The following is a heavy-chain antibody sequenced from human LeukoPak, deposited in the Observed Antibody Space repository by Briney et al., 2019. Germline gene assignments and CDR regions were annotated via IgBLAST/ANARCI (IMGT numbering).Heavy chain of an antibody. D-gene: IGHD2-2*01. CDR2: IYPGDSDT. V-gene: IGHV5-51*01. CDR3: ARYPEDIVVVPAAIPSYGMDV. CDR1: GYSFTSYW. J-gene: IGHJ6*02. Sequence: GESLKISCKGSGYSFTSYWIGWVRQVPGKGLGWVGIIYPGDSDTRYSPSFQGQVTISADKSISTAYLQWSSLKASDTAMYYCARYPEDIVVVPAAIPSYGMDVWGQGTTVTVSS.